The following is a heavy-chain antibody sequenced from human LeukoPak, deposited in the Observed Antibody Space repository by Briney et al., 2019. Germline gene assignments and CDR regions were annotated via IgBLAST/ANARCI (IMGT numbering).Heavy chain of an antibody. CDR3: VRGGFNGN. CDR2: IETDGTGA. D-gene: IGHD2-8*01. V-gene: IGHV3-74*03. CDR1: GFTSSSDR. J-gene: IGHJ4*02. Sequence: GGSLRLSCAASGFTSSSDRMHWVRQVPGKGLVWVSRIETDGTGAVYADAVEGRFTISRDNAKNMLYLQMNSLRAEDTAVYYCVRGGFNGNWGQGTLVTVSS.